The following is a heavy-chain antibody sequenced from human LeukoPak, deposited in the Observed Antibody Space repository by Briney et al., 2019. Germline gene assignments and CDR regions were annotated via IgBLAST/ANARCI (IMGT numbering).Heavy chain of an antibody. V-gene: IGHV3-48*03. CDR3: AREAAGYSSGWPDY. J-gene: IGHJ4*02. CDR2: ISSSGTTI. CDR1: GFTFSSYE. Sequence: GGSLRLSCAASGFTFSSYEMNWVRQAPGKGLEWVSYISSSGTTIYYADSVNGRFTISRDNAKNALYLQMNSLRAEDTAVYYCAREAAGYSSGWPDYWGRGTLVTVSS. D-gene: IGHD6-19*01.